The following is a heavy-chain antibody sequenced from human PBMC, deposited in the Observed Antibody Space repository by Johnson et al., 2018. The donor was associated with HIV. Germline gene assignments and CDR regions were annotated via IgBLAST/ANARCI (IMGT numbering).Heavy chain of an antibody. CDR3: ARERGSGITMVRGVIQPAFDI. V-gene: IGHV3-30*03. Sequence: VQLVESGGGVVQPGRSLRLSCAASGFTFSSYGMHWVRQAPGKGLEWLAVISYDGSNKYYGDSGKGRFTISRENSKNTLYLQMNSLRAEDTAVYYCARERGSGITMVRGVIQPAFDIWGQGTMVTVSS. D-gene: IGHD3-10*01. CDR1: GFTFSSYG. CDR2: ISYDGSNK. J-gene: IGHJ3*02.